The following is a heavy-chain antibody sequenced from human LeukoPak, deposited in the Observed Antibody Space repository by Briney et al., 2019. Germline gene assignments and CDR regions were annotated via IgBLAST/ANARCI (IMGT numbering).Heavy chain of an antibody. V-gene: IGHV4-34*01. CDR3: ARGLVPDYYDSSGPTPQTFDY. CDR1: GGSFSGYY. CDR2: INHSGST. Sequence: PSETLSLTCAVYGGSFSGYYWSWIRQPPGKGLEWIGEINHSGSTNYNPSLKSRVTISVDTSKNQFSLKLSSVTAADTAVYYCARGLVPDYYDSSGPTPQTFDYWGQGTLVTVSS. D-gene: IGHD3-22*01. J-gene: IGHJ4*02.